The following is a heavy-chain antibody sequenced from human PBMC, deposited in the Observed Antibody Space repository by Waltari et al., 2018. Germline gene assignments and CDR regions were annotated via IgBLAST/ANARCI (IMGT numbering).Heavy chain of an antibody. V-gene: IGHV4-61*09. J-gene: IGHJ4*02. CDR3: ARSWGQQLVFDY. CDR1: GGSISSGSYY. CDR2: IYTSGST. D-gene: IGHD6-13*01. Sequence: QVQLQESGPGLVKPSQTLSLTCTVSGGSISSGSYYWSWIRQPAGKGLKWIGYIYTSGSTNYNPSLKSRVTISVDASKNQFSLKLSSVTAADTAVYYCARSWGQQLVFDYWGQGTLVTVSS.